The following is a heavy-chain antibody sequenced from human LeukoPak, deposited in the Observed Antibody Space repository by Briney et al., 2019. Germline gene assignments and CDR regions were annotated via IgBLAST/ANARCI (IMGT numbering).Heavy chain of an antibody. Sequence: GGSLRLSCAASGFSFNNEGMSWVRQAPAKGLEWVSTINDNGRNTHYADSVKGRFTISRDNSKNTLYLQMNSLRAEDTAVYYCARAKGIVGATLDYWGQGTLVTVSS. CDR2: INDNGRNT. D-gene: IGHD1-26*01. V-gene: IGHV3-23*01. J-gene: IGHJ4*02. CDR3: ARAKGIVGATLDY. CDR1: GFSFNNEG.